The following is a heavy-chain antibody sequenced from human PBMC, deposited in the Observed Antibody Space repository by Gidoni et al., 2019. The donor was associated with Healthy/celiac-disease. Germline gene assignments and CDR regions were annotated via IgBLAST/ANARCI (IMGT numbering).Heavy chain of an antibody. J-gene: IGHJ4*02. Sequence: QVQLVQSGAEVKKPGASVQVSCKASGYTFPSYDINWVRQATGQGLEWMGWMNPNSGNTGYAQKFQGRVTMTRNTSISTAYMELSSLRSEDTAVYYCARGGDYDILTGYYSIDYWGQGTLVTVSS. CDR1: GYTFPSYD. V-gene: IGHV1-8*01. CDR2: MNPNSGNT. D-gene: IGHD3-9*01. CDR3: ARGGDYDILTGYYSIDY.